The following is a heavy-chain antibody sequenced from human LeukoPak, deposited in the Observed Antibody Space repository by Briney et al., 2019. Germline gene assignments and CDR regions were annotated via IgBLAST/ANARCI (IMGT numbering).Heavy chain of an antibody. Sequence: SETLSLTCTVSGGSISSYYWSWIRQPAGKGLEWIGRIYSSGSTDYKSSLKSRVTMSVDTSKNQFSLKLNSVTAADTAVYYCARVGRVGPSDYGMDVWGQGTKVTVSS. CDR1: GGSISSYY. CDR2: IYSSGST. J-gene: IGHJ6*02. CDR3: ARVGRVGPSDYGMDV. V-gene: IGHV4-4*07. D-gene: IGHD3-10*01.